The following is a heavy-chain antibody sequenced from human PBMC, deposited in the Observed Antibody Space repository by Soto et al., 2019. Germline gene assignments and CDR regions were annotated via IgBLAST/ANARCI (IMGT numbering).Heavy chain of an antibody. CDR2: IDNAGTDS. J-gene: IGHJ6*04. CDR3: ARGWFGPDV. Sequence: EVQLVESGGGLVQPGGSLRLSCAASGFTLSGRSMHWVRQAPGKGLVWVSGIDNAGTDSTYADSVKGRFTSSRDNAKNMLYLQMNSLRVEDTDVYYCARGWFGPDVWGKGTTVTGSS. CDR1: GFTLSGRS. V-gene: IGHV3-74*01. D-gene: IGHD3-10*01.